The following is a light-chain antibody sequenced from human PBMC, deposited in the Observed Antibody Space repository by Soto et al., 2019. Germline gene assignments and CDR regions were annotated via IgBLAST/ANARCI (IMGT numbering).Light chain of an antibody. J-gene: IGKJ5*01. V-gene: IGKV1-5*01. CDR3: QQYKSYSIT. CDR2: DAS. CDR1: QSISTW. Sequence: IQMPQYTSTLSASVGDRVTITCRASQSISTWLAWYQQKPGKAPKLLIYDASSLESGVPSRFSGSGSGTEFTLTISSLQPDDFATYYCQQYKSYSITFGQGTRLEIK.